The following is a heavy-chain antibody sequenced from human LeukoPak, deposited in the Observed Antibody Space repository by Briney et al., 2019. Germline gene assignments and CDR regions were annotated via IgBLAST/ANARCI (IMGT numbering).Heavy chain of an antibody. CDR1: GFTFSDYY. J-gene: IGHJ4*02. V-gene: IGHV3-11*01. CDR2: ISSSGSTI. CDR3: AREGDSIAARPFYFDY. Sequence: TGGSLRLSCAASGFTFSDYYMSWIRQAPGKGLEWVSYISSSGSTIYYADSVKGRFTISRDNAKNSLYLQMNSLRAEDTAVYYCAREGDSIAARPFYFDYWGQGTLVTVSS. D-gene: IGHD6-6*01.